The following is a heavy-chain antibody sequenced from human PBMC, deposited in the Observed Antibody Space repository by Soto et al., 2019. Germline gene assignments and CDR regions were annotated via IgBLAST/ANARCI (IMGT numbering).Heavy chain of an antibody. J-gene: IGHJ5*02. CDR3: ARERQQWLVLGNNWFDP. CDR2: INHSGST. D-gene: IGHD6-19*01. Sequence: PSETLSLTCAVYGGSFSGYYWSWIRQPPGKGLEWIGEINHSGSTNYNPSLKSRVTISVDTSKNQFSLKLSSVTAADTAVYYCARERQQWLVLGNNWFDPWGQGTLVTVSS. V-gene: IGHV4-34*01. CDR1: GGSFSGYY.